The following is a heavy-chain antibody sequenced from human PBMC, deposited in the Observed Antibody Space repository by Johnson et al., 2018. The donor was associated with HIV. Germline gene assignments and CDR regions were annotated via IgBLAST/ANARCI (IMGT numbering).Heavy chain of an antibody. CDR3: AKGVASTTVAAFDI. D-gene: IGHD4-17*01. Sequence: EVQLVESGGGVIRPGGSLRLSCAASRFTFNDYGMSWVRQAPGKGLEWVANIKQDGSEKYYVDSVKGRFTISRDNAKNSLYLQMNSLRAEDTALYYCAKGVASTTVAAFDIWGQGTMVTVSS. V-gene: IGHV3-7*03. J-gene: IGHJ3*02. CDR2: IKQDGSEK. CDR1: RFTFNDYG.